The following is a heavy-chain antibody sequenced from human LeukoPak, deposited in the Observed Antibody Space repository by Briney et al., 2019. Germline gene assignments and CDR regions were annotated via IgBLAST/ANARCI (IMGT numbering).Heavy chain of an antibody. Sequence: GGSLRLSCAASGFTFSSYSMNWVRQAPGKGLEWVSSISSSSSYIYYADSVKGRFTISRDNAKNPLYLQMNSLRAEDTAVYYCARDSGHYYGMDVWGQGTTVTVSS. V-gene: IGHV3-21*01. D-gene: IGHD3-10*01. J-gene: IGHJ6*02. CDR3: ARDSGHYYGMDV. CDR2: ISSSSSYI. CDR1: GFTFSSYS.